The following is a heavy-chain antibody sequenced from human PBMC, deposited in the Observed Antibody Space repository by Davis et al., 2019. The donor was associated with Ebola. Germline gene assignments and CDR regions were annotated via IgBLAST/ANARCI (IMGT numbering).Heavy chain of an antibody. J-gene: IGHJ6*04. CDR2: IRFDGSNE. CDR1: GFTFSYYG. D-gene: IGHD3-3*01. V-gene: IGHV3-30*02. CDR3: ARSGLSFGVVKYHYGMDA. Sequence: PGGSLRLSCTASGFTFSYYGMNWVRQAPGKGLEWVAFIRFDGSNEYYSDSVKGRFTISRDNSKNTLYLQMNSLRAEDTAVYYCARSGLSFGVVKYHYGMDAWGKGTTVTVSS.